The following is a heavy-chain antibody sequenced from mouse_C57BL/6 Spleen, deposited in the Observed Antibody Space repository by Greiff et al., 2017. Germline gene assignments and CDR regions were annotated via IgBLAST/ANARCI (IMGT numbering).Heavy chain of an antibody. V-gene: IGHV5-9-1*02. CDR3: TREGLTGYYFDY. CDR2: ISSGGDYI. J-gene: IGHJ2*01. D-gene: IGHD4-1*01. Sequence: EVKLMESGEGLVKPGGSLKLSCAASGFTFSSYAMSWVRQTPEKRLEWVAYISSGGDYIYYADTVKGRFTISRDNARNTLYLQMSSLKSEDTAMYYCTREGLTGYYFDYWGQGTTLTVSS. CDR1: GFTFSSYA.